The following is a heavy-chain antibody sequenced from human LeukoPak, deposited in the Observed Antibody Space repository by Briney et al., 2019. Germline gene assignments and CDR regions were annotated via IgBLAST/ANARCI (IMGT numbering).Heavy chain of an antibody. J-gene: IGHJ4*02. V-gene: IGHV4-61*02. CDR1: GGSISSGSYY. Sequence: SETLSFTCTVSGGSISSGSYYWSWIRQPAGKGLEWIGRIYTSGSTNYNPSLKSRVTISVDTSKNQFSLKLSSVTAADTAVYYCARAWFGEFDYWGQGTLVTVSS. D-gene: IGHD3-10*01. CDR2: IYTSGST. CDR3: ARAWFGEFDY.